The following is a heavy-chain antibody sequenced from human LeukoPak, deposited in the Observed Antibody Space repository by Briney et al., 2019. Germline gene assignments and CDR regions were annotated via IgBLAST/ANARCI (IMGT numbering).Heavy chain of an antibody. CDR1: GFTFSSYA. Sequence: GGSLRLSCAASGFTFSSYAMSWVRQAPGKGLEWVANIKQDGSEKYYVDSVKGRFTISRDNAKNSLYLQMNSLRAEDTAVYYCARDLYDYGDYVSDYWGQGTLVTVSS. J-gene: IGHJ4*02. V-gene: IGHV3-7*01. CDR2: IKQDGSEK. D-gene: IGHD4-17*01. CDR3: ARDLYDYGDYVSDY.